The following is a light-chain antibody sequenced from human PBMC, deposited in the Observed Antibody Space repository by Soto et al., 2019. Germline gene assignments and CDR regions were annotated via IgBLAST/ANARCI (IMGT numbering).Light chain of an antibody. CDR3: QQSYSSHYT. V-gene: IGKV1-39*01. J-gene: IGKJ2*01. Sequence: DIQLTPSPSSLSASVGDRVTITCRASHSISTYLNWYQQKPGKAPSLLIYTTSSLQSGVPSRFSGRGSGTDFTLTIGGLQPADFAIYYCQQSYSSHYTFGLGTKVQIK. CDR2: TTS. CDR1: HSISTY.